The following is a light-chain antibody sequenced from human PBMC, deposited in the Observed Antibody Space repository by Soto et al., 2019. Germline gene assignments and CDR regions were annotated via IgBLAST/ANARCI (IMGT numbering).Light chain of an antibody. CDR1: SSNIGSNY. V-gene: IGLV1-47*01. CDR2: RNN. CDR3: AAWDDSLSGPV. J-gene: IGLJ2*01. Sequence: QTVVTQPPSASGTPGQRVTIACSGSSSNIGSNYVYWYQQLPGTAPKLRIYRNNQRPSGVPDRFSGSKSGTSASLAISGLRSEDEADYYCAAWDDSLSGPVFGGGTKLTVL.